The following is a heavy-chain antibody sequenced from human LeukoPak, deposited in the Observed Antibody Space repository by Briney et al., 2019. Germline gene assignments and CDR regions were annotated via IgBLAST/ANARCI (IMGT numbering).Heavy chain of an antibody. V-gene: IGHV4-39*01. J-gene: IGHJ4*02. Sequence: SETLSLTCTVSGGSISSSSYYWGWIRQPPGKGLEWIGSIYYSGSTYYNPSLKSRVTISVDTSKNQFSLKLSSVTAADTAVYYCARRYYYDSRREYYFDYWGQGTLVTASS. D-gene: IGHD3-22*01. CDR3: ARRYYYDSRREYYFDY. CDR2: IYYSGST. CDR1: GGSISSSSYY.